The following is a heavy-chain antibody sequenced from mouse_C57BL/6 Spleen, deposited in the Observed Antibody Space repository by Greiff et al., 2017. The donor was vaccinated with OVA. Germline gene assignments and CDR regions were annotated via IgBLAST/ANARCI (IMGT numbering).Heavy chain of an antibody. CDR3: AKPETGIYYGNSAWFAY. V-gene: IGHV2-3*01. CDR2: IWGDGST. J-gene: IGHJ3*01. D-gene: IGHD2-1*01. CDR1: GFSLTSYG. Sequence: QVQLQQSGPGLVAPSQSLSITCTVSGFSLTSYGVSWVRQPPGKGLEWLGVIWGDGSTNYHSALISRLSISKDNSKSQVFLKLNSLQTDDTATYYCAKPETGIYYGNSAWFAYWGQGTLVTVSA.